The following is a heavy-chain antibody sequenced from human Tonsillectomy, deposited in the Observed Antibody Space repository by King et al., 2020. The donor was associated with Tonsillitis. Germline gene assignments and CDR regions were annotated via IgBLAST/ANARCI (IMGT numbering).Heavy chain of an antibody. CDR2: ISYDGSNK. CDR3: AKGEELADRMHV. CDR1: GFTFISYG. D-gene: IGHD1-7*01. J-gene: IGHJ6*02. V-gene: IGHV3-30*18. Sequence: QLVQSGGGVVQPGRSLRLFCAASGFTFISYGMYWVRQAPGKGLEWVTLISYDGSNKNYADSLKGRFTISRDNSRNTLYLQMSSLRPEDTAVYYCAKGEELADRMHVWRRGTTVPLPS.